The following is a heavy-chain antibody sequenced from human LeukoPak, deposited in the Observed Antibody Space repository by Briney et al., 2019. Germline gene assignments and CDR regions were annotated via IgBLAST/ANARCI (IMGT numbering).Heavy chain of an antibody. J-gene: IGHJ6*02. V-gene: IGHV3-23*01. D-gene: IGHD6-13*01. CDR1: GFTFSSYA. Sequence: GGSLRLSCAASGFTFSSYAMNWVRQAPGKGLEWVSTFTGGGTGTYYADSVKGRFTISRDNSKNTLYLQMNSLRAEDTAVYYCAREKIAAAGPIYYYYGMDVWGQGTTVTVSS. CDR3: AREKIAAAGPIYYYYGMDV. CDR2: FTGGGTGT.